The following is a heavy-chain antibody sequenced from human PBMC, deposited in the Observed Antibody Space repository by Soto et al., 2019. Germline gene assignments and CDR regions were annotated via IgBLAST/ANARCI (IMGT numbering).Heavy chain of an antibody. J-gene: IGHJ5*02. Sequence: SETLSLTCTVSGGSISSYYWSLIRQPPGKGLEWIGSIYYSGSTYYNPSLKSRVTISVDTSKNQFSLKLSSVTAADTAVYYCAGPKIAFYNWFDPWGQGTLVTVSS. CDR1: GGSISSYY. CDR2: IYYSGST. V-gene: IGHV4-59*05. D-gene: IGHD3-3*02. CDR3: AGPKIAFYNWFDP.